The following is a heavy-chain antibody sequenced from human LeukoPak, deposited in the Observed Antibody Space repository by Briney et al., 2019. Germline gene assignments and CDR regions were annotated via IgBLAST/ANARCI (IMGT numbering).Heavy chain of an antibody. CDR3: VRQAGVH. CDR1: GFTFSSYL. Sequence: PGGSLRLSCAASGFTFSSYLMSWVRQAPGKGLEWVAKIKGDGSEKDYVDSVKGRFTISRDNAKNSLSLEMNRLRVEDTAVYYCVRQAGVHWGQGTLVTVSS. CDR2: IKGDGSEK. J-gene: IGHJ4*02. V-gene: IGHV3-7*01.